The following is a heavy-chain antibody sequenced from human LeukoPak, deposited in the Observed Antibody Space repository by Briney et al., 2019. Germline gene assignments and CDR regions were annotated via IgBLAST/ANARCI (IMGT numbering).Heavy chain of an antibody. D-gene: IGHD1-1*01. CDR2: IYYSGTT. V-gene: IGHV4-39*01. J-gene: IGHJ4*01. CDR1: DGSISSSSYY. CDR3: ARHTTQTRAGFDY. Sequence: SETLSLTCSVSDGSISSSSYYWAWIRQSPGKGLDWIGTIYYSGTTWYNPSLKSRVTISADTSKNQIFLKLSSVTAADTAVFYCARHTTQTRAGFDYWGHGTLVTVSS.